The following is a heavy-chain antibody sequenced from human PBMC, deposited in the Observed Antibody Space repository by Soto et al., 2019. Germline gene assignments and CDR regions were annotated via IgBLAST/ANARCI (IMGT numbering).Heavy chain of an antibody. CDR3: VRGCSGGSCPTKYFQH. CDR1: GGSFSGYY. J-gene: IGHJ1*01. V-gene: IGHV4-34*01. CDR2: INHSGST. D-gene: IGHD2-15*01. Sequence: QVQLQQWGAGLLKPSETLSLTCAVYGGSFSGYYWSWIRQPPGKGLEWIGEINHSGSTNYNPSLKSRVTISVDTSKNQFSLKLSSVTAADTAVYYCVRGCSGGSCPTKYFQHWGQGTLVTVSS.